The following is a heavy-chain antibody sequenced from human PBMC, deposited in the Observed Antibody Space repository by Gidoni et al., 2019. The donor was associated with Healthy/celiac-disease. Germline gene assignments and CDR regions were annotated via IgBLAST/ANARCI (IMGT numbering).Heavy chain of an antibody. J-gene: IGHJ4*02. CDR3: ATTYDYGDLGPFYYFDY. V-gene: IGHV1-69-2*01. Sequence: EKFQGRVTITADTSTDTAYMELSSLRSEDTAVYYCATTYDYGDLGPFYYFDYWGQGTLVTVSS. D-gene: IGHD4-17*01.